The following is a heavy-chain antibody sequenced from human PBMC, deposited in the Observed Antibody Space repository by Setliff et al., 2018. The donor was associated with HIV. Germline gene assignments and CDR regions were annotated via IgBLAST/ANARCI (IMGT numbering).Heavy chain of an antibody. CDR2: ISSSGTTT. D-gene: IGHD4-4*01. CDR3: ARFRLYHYSNKVDY. V-gene: IGHV3-11*04. Sequence: PGGSLRLSCAGSGSGGSGFTFSDYYMSWVRQAPGKGLDWLSYISSSGTTTYYADSVKGRFTITRDNAKNSVLLQMNSLRVEDTAVYYCARFRLYHYSNKVDYWGQGTLVTVSS. CDR1: GFTFSDYY. J-gene: IGHJ4*02.